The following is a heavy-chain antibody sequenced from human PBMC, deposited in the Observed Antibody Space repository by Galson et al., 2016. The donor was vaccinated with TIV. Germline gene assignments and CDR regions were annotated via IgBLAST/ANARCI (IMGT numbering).Heavy chain of an antibody. CDR2: INPIFGTA. CDR3: ARGRGYYFGSGSSYFDY. V-gene: IGHV1-69*06. J-gene: IGHJ4*02. D-gene: IGHD3-10*01. Sequence: SCKASGGTFSNFVISWVRQAPGQGLEWMGSINPIFGTANYAQKFQGRVTITADISTSTIYMELSSLRSEDTAVYYCARGRGYYFGSGSSYFDYWGQGSLVTVSS. CDR1: GGTFSNFV.